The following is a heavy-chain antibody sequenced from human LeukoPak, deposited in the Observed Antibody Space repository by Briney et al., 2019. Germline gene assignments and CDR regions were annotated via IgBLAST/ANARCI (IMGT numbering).Heavy chain of an antibody. CDR1: GGSISSSSYY. CDR3: ARRESGYRIDY. D-gene: IGHD3-22*01. CDR2: IYYSGST. J-gene: IGHJ4*02. V-gene: IGHV4-39*01. Sequence: PSETLSLTCTVSGGSISSSSYYWGWIRQPPGKGLEWIGSIYYSGSTYYNPSLKSRVTISVDTSKNQFSLKLSSVTAADTAVYYCARRESGYRIDYWVQGTLVTVSS.